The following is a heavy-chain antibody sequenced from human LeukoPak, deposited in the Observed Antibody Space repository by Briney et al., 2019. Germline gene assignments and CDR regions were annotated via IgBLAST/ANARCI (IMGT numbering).Heavy chain of an antibody. CDR3: ARQRFLEWYFDH. D-gene: IGHD3-3*01. CDR1: GGSITTYY. Sequence: SETLSLTCTVSGGSITTYYWSWIRQSPGKGLEWIGYIYYSGSTNYNPSLKSRVTISVDTSKNQFSLKLSSVTAADTAVYYCARQRFLEWYFDHWGQGTLVTVSS. CDR2: IYYSGST. J-gene: IGHJ4*02. V-gene: IGHV4-59*08.